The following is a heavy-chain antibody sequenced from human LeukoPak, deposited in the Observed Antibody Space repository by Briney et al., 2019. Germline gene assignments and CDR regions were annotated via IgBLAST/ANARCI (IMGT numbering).Heavy chain of an antibody. CDR2: IYISGST. V-gene: IGHV4-4*07. D-gene: IGHD1-1*01. Sequence: SETLSLTCTVSGGSISSYYWSWIRQPAGKGLERIGRIYISGSTNYNPSLKSRVTMSVDTSKNQFSLKLSSVTAADTAVYYCARDRGTWNDDGFDYWGQGTLVTVSS. CDR3: ARDRGTWNDDGFDY. CDR1: GGSISSYY. J-gene: IGHJ4*02.